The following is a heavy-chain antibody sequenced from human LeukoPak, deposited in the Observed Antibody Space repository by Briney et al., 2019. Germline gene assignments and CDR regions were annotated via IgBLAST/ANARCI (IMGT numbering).Heavy chain of an antibody. CDR3: ARDLLPRAAARAVPFDY. J-gene: IGHJ4*02. CDR2: ISSSSSTI. CDR1: GFTFSSYA. Sequence: QTGGSLRLSCAASGFTFSSYAMSWVRQAPGKGLEWVSYISSSSSTIYYADSVKGRFTISRDNAKNSLYLQMNSLRAEDTAVYYCARDLLPRAAARAVPFDYWGQGTLVTVSS. D-gene: IGHD2-2*01. V-gene: IGHV3-48*04.